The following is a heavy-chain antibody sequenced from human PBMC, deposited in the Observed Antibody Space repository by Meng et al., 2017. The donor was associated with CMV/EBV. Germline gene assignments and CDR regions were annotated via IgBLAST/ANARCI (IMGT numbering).Heavy chain of an antibody. CDR2: IIPILGIA. CDR3: ARRGDDYRNYYYGMDV. V-gene: IGHV1-69*10. J-gene: IGHJ6*02. Sequence: SVKVSCKASGGTFSSYAISWVRQAPGQGLEWMGGIIPILGIANYAQKFQGRVTITADKSTSTAYMELSSLRAEDTAVYYCARRGDDYRNYYYGMDVWGQGTTVTVSS. CDR1: GGTFSSYA. D-gene: IGHD4-11*01.